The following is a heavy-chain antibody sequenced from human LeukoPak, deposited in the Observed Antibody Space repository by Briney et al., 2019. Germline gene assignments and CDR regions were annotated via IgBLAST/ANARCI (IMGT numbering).Heavy chain of an antibody. V-gene: IGHV3-23*01. J-gene: IGHJ4*02. D-gene: IGHD6-25*01. CDR2: ISADGGGT. CDR3: TKRGSDYTVY. CDR1: GFTFSIYA. Sequence: PGGSLRLSCAASGFTFSIYAMSWVRQAPGKGLEWVSAISADGGGTYYADSVKGRFTISRDSSKSTLYLQMNSLRAEDTAVYYCTKRGSDYTVYWGQGTLVTVSS.